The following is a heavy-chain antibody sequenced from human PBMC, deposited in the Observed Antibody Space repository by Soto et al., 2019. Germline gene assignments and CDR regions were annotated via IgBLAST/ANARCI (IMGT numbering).Heavy chain of an antibody. Sequence: QVQLVESGGGLVKPGGSLRLSCAASGFILSDYYMTWIRQAPGKGLEWISYISSSSTYTNYADSVKGRFTISRDNAKNSVYLQVKSLRVEDTAVYYCARGGSYSGYAEVDYWGQGTLVTVSS. V-gene: IGHV3-11*06. J-gene: IGHJ4*02. CDR3: ARGGSYSGYAEVDY. CDR2: ISSSSTYT. D-gene: IGHD5-12*01. CDR1: GFILSDYY.